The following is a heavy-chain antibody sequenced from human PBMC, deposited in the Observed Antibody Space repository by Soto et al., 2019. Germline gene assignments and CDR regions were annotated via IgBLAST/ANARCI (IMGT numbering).Heavy chain of an antibody. Sequence: SETLSLTCTVSGGSISSYYWSWIRQPPGKGLEWIGYIYYSGSTNYNPSLKSRVTITRDMSTSTAYMELSSLRSEDTAVYYCAGNSGSYYKTGYYYMDVWGKGTTVTVSS. V-gene: IGHV4-59*03. J-gene: IGHJ6*03. CDR3: AGNSGSYYKTGYYYMDV. CDR1: GGSISSYY. CDR2: IYYSGST. D-gene: IGHD3-10*01.